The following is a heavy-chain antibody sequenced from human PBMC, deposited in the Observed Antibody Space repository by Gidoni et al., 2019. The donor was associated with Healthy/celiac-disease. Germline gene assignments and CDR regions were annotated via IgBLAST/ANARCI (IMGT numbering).Heavy chain of an antibody. CDR3: ARTGGILTGYPYYFDY. D-gene: IGHD3-9*01. J-gene: IGHJ4*02. Sequence: QVPLQESGPGLVKPSETLSLTCTVSGGSISSYYWSWIRQPPGKGLEWIGYIYYSGSTNYNPSLKSRVTISVDTSKNQFSLKLSSVTAADTAVYYCARTGGILTGYPYYFDYWGQGTLVTVSS. CDR2: IYYSGST. CDR1: GGSISSYY. V-gene: IGHV4-59*01.